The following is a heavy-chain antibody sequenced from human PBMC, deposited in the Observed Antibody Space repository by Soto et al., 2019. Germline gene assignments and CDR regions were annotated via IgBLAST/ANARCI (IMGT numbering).Heavy chain of an antibody. CDR2: ISAYNGNT. CDR3: ASIDSSGYYSGDFDY. J-gene: IGHJ4*02. V-gene: IGHV1-18*01. CDR1: GYTFTSYG. D-gene: IGHD3-22*01. Sequence: GASVKVSCKASGYTFTSYGISWVRQAPGQGLEWMGWISAYNGNTNYAQKLQGRVTMTTDTSTSTAYMELSSVTAADTAVYYCASIDSSGYYSGDFDYWGQGTLVTVSS.